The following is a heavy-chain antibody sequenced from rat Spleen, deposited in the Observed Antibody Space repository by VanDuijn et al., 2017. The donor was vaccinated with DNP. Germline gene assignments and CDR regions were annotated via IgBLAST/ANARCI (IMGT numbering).Heavy chain of an antibody. V-gene: IGHV5-20*01. CDR3: TTFDDY. CDR1: GFTFSHYY. Sequence: EVQLVESGGGLVQPGRSMKLSCAASGFTFSHYYMAWVRQAPTKGLEWVASISHDAVSTYYRDSVKGRFTISRDNAKRSLYLQMDSLRSEDTATYYCTTFDDYWGQGVMVTVSS. CDR2: ISHDAVST. J-gene: IGHJ2*01.